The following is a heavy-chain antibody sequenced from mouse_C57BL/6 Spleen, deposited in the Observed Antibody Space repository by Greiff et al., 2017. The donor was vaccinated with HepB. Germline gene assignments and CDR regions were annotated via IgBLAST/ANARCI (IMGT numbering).Heavy chain of an antibody. D-gene: IGHD1-1*01. CDR2: IDPETGGT. CDR3: TRRGSSSSWFAY. Sequence: VQLQQSGAELVRPGASVTLSCKASGYTFTDYEMHWVKQTPVHGLEWIGAIDPETGGTAYNQKFKGKAILTADKSSSTAYMEHRSLTSEDSAVYYCTRRGSSSSWFAYWGQGTLVTVSA. CDR1: GYTFTDYE. V-gene: IGHV1-15*01. J-gene: IGHJ3*01.